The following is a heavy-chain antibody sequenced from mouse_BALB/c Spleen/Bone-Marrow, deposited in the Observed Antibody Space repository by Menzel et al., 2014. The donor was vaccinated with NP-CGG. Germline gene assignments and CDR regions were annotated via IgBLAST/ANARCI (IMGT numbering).Heavy chain of an antibody. CDR2: INPNYDST. D-gene: IGHD2-2*01. CDR3: ARRDGYDSYFDY. CDR1: GYTFTDYN. J-gene: IGHJ2*01. V-gene: IGHV1-18*01. Sequence: EVQLVESGAELVKPGASVKISCKASGYTFTDYNMDWVKQSHGKSLEWIGDINPNYDSTSYTQKFKGKATLTVDKSSSTAYMELRSLTSEDTAVYYCARRDGYDSYFDYWGQGTTLTVSS.